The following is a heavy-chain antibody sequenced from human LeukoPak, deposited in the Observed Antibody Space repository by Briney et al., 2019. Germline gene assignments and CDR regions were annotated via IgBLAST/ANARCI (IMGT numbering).Heavy chain of an antibody. J-gene: IGHJ4*02. V-gene: IGHV3-21*01. Sequence: GGSLRLSCAASGFTFSSYSMNWVRQAPGKGLEWVSSISSSSSYIYYADSVKGRFTISRDNAKNSLYLQMNSLRAEDTAVYYCARGLGWSALNTNFAYWGQGTLVTVSS. D-gene: IGHD3-3*01. CDR2: ISSSSSYI. CDR3: ARGLGWSALNTNFAY. CDR1: GFTFSSYS.